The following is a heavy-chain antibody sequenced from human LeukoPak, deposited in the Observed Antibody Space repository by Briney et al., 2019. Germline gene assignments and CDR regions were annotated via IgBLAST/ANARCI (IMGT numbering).Heavy chain of an antibody. CDR1: GGSISSSSYY. Sequence: PSETLSLTCTVSGGSISSSSYYWGWIRQPPGKGLEWIGSIYYSGSTYYNPSLKSRVTISVDTSKNQFSLKLSSVTAADTAVYYCARGYCSSTSCYTRWFDPWGQGTLVTVSS. D-gene: IGHD2-2*02. J-gene: IGHJ5*02. V-gene: IGHV4-39*07. CDR3: ARGYCSSTSCYTRWFDP. CDR2: IYYSGST.